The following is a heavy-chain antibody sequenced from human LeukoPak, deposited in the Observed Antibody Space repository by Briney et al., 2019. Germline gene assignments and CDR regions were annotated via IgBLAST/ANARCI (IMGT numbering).Heavy chain of an antibody. J-gene: IGHJ6*02. V-gene: IGHV3-23*01. CDR2: ISGSGGST. D-gene: IGHD3-22*01. CDR1: GFTFSSYT. CDR3: AKNPSAAHYYDSSGYSYYYYGMDV. Sequence: GGSLRLSCAASGFTFSSYTMSWVRQAPGKGLEWVSAISGSGGSTYYADSVKGRFTISRDNSKNTLYLQMNSLRAEDTAVYYCAKNPSAAHYYDSSGYSYYYYGMDVWGQGTTVTVSS.